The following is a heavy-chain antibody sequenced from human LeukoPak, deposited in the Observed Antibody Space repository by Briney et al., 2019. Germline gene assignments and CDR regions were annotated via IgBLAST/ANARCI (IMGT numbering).Heavy chain of an antibody. J-gene: IGHJ4*02. V-gene: IGHV3-53*01. CDR1: AFIASSNY. Sequence: PGGSLRLSSAASAFIASSNYMSWVRQAPGEGREWVSVIYSGASTYYADSVKGRLTIYRDNYKNALYLQMHSLRAEDTAVYYCARDLRHWGQGTLVTVSS. CDR2: IYSGAST. CDR3: ARDLRH.